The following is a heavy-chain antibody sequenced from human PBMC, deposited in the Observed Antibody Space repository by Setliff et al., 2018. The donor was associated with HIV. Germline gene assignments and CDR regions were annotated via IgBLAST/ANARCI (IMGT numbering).Heavy chain of an antibody. J-gene: IGHJ5*02. CDR1: GFTFSDYY. CDR2: ISGSGSTI. V-gene: IGHV3-11*01. D-gene: IGHD2-15*01. CDR3: SRGGRPTDEYVWFDP. Sequence: GGSLRLSCAASGFTFSDYYMSWIRQAPGKGLEWISYISGSGSTIYYADSVKGRFTVSRDNAENSLYLQMNSLRAEDTAFYYCSRGGRPTDEYVWFDPWGQGTQVTVSS.